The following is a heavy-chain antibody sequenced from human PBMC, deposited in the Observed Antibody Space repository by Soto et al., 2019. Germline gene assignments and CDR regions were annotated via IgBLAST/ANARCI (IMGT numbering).Heavy chain of an antibody. J-gene: IGHJ2*01. Sequence: EVQLVESGGGLVQPGGSLRLSCAASGFTVSSNYMSWVRQAPGKGLEWVSVIYSGGSTYYADSVKGRYTISRDSSKHTLYLQMNSLRAEDTAVYYCARDYYDSSCYFRHDWYFDLWGRGTLVTVSS. D-gene: IGHD3-22*01. CDR2: IYSGGST. CDR3: ARDYYDSSCYFRHDWYFDL. V-gene: IGHV3-66*01. CDR1: GFTVSSNY.